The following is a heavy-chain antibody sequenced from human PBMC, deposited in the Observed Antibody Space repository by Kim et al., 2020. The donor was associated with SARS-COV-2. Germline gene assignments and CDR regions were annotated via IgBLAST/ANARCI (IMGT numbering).Heavy chain of an antibody. CDR3: ARVGVYCSGANCYSFDY. Sequence: SETLSLTCTVSGGSISMYYWSWIRQPPGKGLEWIGYIHYTGSTDYNPSLKSRVTISLDTSKKQFSLKLTSVTAADTAVYYCARVGVYCSGANCYSFDYWGRGTLVTVSS. D-gene: IGHD2-15*01. V-gene: IGHV4-59*01. CDR2: IHYTGST. CDR1: GGSISMYY. J-gene: IGHJ4*02.